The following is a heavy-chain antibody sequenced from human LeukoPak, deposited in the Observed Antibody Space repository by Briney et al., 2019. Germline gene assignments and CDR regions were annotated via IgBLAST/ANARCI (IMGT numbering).Heavy chain of an antibody. J-gene: IGHJ4*02. CDR2: IIPILGIA. V-gene: IGHV1-69*04. D-gene: IGHD1-26*01. CDR3: ARGELVGAIHFDY. Sequence: SVKVSCKASGGTFSSYAISWVRQAPGQGLEWMGRIIPILGIANYAQKFQGRVTITADKSTSTAYMELSSLRSEDTAVYYCARGELVGAIHFDYWGQGTLVTVSS. CDR1: GGTFSSYA.